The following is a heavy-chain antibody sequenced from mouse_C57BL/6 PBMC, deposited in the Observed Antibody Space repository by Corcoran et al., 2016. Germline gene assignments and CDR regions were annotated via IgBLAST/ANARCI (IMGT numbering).Heavy chain of an antibody. J-gene: IGHJ3*01. Sequence: QIQLVQSGPELKKPGETVKISCKASGYTFTTYGMSWVKQAPGKGLKWMGWINTYSGVPTYADDFKGRFAFSLETSASTAYLQINNLKNEDTATYFGARYDSAWFAYWGQGTLVTVSA. CDR1: GYTFTTYG. V-gene: IGHV9-3*01. CDR2: INTYSGVP. D-gene: IGHD2-4*01. CDR3: ARYDSAWFAY.